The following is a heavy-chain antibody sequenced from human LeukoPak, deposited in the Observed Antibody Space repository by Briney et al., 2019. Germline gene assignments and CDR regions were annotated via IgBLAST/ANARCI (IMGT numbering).Heavy chain of an antibody. CDR2: IYTSGST. CDR1: GGSTSSYY. V-gene: IGHV4-4*07. J-gene: IGHJ3*02. CDR3: ARGDYYGSGRDMSDAFDI. D-gene: IGHD3-10*01. Sequence: PSETLSLTCTVSGGSTSSYYWSWIRQPAGKGLEWIGRIYTSGSTNYNPSLKSRVTMSVDTSKNQFSLKLSSVTAADTAVYYCARGDYYGSGRDMSDAFDIWGQGTMVTVSS.